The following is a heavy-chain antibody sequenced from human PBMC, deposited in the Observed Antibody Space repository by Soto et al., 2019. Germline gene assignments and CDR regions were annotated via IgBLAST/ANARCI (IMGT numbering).Heavy chain of an antibody. V-gene: IGHV1-3*01. CDR3: ARPKILGAGVHYFDY. CDR2: INAGNGNT. Sequence: QVQLVQSGAEVKKPGASVKVSCKASGYTFTSYAMHWVRQAPGQRLEWMGWINAGNGNTKYSEKFQGSITITRDTSASTAYMELGSLRSEHTAVYYCARPKILGAGVHYFDYWGQGTLVTVSS. J-gene: IGHJ4*02. D-gene: IGHD1-26*01. CDR1: GYTFTSYA.